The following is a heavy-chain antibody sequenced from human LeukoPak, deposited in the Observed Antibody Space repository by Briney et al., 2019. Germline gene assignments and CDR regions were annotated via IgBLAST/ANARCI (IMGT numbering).Heavy chain of an antibody. J-gene: IGHJ4*02. Sequence: GSSVKVSCKASGGTFSSYAISWVRQAPGQGLEWMGRIIPILGIANYAQKFQGRVTITADKSTSTAYMELSSLRSEDTAVYYCASSIDYGDSRGYYFDYWGQGTLVTVSS. CDR2: IIPILGIA. V-gene: IGHV1-69*04. CDR3: ASSIDYGDSRGYYFDY. D-gene: IGHD4-17*01. CDR1: GGTFSSYA.